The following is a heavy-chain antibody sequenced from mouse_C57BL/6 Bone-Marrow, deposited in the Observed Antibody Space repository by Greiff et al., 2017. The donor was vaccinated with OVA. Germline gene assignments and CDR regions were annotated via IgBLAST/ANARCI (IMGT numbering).Heavy chain of an antibody. V-gene: IGHV3-6*01. Sequence: EVQLQQSGPGLVKPSQSLSLTCSVTGYSITSGYYWNWIRQFPGNKLEWMGYISYDGSNNYNPSLKNRISITRDTSKNQFFLKLNSVTTEDTATYYCARRYYNYFDYWGQGTTLTVSS. CDR3: ARRYYNYFDY. J-gene: IGHJ2*01. CDR2: ISYDGSN. CDR1: GYSITSGYY. D-gene: IGHD2-12*01.